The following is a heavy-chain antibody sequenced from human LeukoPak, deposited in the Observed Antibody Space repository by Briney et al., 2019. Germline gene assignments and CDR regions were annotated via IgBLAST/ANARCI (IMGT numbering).Heavy chain of an antibody. CDR1: GFTFYNYG. Sequence: GGSLRLSCAASGFTFYNYGMHWVRQAPAKGLEWLAVISHDGSNIHYGDSVKGRFTISRDNSKNTLYLQMNSLRVEDTAVYYCAKDPYRVVVATGNYLDPWGQGTLVTVSA. J-gene: IGHJ5*02. D-gene: IGHD2-21*01. CDR3: AKDPYRVVVATGNYLDP. CDR2: ISHDGSNI. V-gene: IGHV3-30*18.